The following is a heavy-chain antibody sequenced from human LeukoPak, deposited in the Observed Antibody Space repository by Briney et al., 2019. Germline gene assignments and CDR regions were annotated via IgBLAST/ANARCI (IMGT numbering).Heavy chain of an antibody. CDR2: LYYTGST. V-gene: IGHV4-59*02. CDR3: ATRKPGNDY. J-gene: IGHJ4*02. D-gene: IGHD7-27*01. CDR1: GGSVSDYY. Sequence: SETLSLTCTVSGGSVSDYYWSWIRQSPGKGLEWVGYLYYTGSTSYNPSLKSRLTISADTSKNQFSLKLNSVTAADTAVYYCATRKPGNDYWGQGTLVTVSS.